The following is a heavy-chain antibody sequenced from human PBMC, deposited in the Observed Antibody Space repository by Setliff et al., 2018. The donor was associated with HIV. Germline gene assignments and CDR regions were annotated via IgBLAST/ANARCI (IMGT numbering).Heavy chain of an antibody. Sequence: PGESLKISCGTSGYNFATYYIAWVRQMPGKGPEWMGSVNPGDSSTKYNPSLQGQVTMSADKLINTAYLQWSSLKASYTAMYSCATRLLGYSGYGYWVQGTLVTVSS. CDR2: VNPGDSST. J-gene: IGHJ4*02. D-gene: IGHD5-12*01. V-gene: IGHV5-51*01. CDR1: GYNFATYY. CDR3: ATRLLGYSGYGY.